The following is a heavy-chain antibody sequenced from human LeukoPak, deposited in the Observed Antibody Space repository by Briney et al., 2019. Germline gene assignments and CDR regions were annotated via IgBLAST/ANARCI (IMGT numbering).Heavy chain of an antibody. J-gene: IGHJ6*03. Sequence: SDTLSLTCSVSGDSISYYHWAWIRQPAGRALEWIGRIYPSGSTHYNPSVRGRASISIDTSENHFSLTLASVTAADTAVYYCARDLDCTGGSCCYVDVWGKGTTVTVSS. V-gene: IGHV4-4*07. D-gene: IGHD2-8*02. CDR1: GDSISYYH. CDR3: ARDLDCTGGSCCYVDV. CDR2: IYPSGST.